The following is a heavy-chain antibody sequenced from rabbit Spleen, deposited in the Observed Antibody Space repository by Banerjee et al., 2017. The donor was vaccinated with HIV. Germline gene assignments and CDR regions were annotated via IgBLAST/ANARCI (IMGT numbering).Heavy chain of an antibody. J-gene: IGHJ6*01. Sequence: QEQLEESGGGLVKPEGSLTLTCKASGFSFSDRDVMCWVRQAPGKGLECIGCIYTGDGSTYYASWVNGRFTISKTSSTTVTLQMTSLTAADTAIYFCARGDVGSYMEGMDLWGPGTLVTVS. CDR3: ARGDVGSYMEGMDL. D-gene: IGHD5-1*01. CDR2: IYTGDGST. V-gene: IGHV1S45*01. CDR1: GFSFSDRDV.